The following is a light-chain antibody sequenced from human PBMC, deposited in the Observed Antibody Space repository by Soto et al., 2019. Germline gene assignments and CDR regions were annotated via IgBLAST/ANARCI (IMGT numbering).Light chain of an antibody. CDR3: QQYGSSGT. V-gene: IGKV3-20*01. Sequence: EIVMTQSPATLSVSPGVRATLSCRASQSISDTLAWYQQKPGQAPRLLIYGASNRATGIPDRFSGSGSGTDFTLTIRRLEPEDFAVYYCQQYGSSGTFGQGTKVDI. J-gene: IGKJ1*01. CDR2: GAS. CDR1: QSISDT.